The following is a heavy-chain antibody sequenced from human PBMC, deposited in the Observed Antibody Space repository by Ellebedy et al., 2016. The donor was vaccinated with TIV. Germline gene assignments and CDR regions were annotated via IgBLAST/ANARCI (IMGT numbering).Heavy chain of an antibody. CDR2: IKQDGSEK. D-gene: IGHD4-11*01. Sequence: GESLKISCAASGFTFGSYWMSWVRQAPGQGLEWVATIKQDGSEKNYVDSVKGRLAISRDNARSSLYLQMNSLSAEDTAVYYCGRGQTTFEYWGQGTLVTVSS. J-gene: IGHJ4*02. V-gene: IGHV3-7*01. CDR3: GRGQTTFEY. CDR1: GFTFGSYW.